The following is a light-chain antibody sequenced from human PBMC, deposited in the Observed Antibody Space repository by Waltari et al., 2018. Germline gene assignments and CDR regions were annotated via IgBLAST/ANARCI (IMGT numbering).Light chain of an antibody. CDR1: GGDVGSYNL. Sequence: QSALTHPAPVSGSPGQSTPIPCTGTGGDVGSYNLVSWYQQHPGKAPKLMIYEGSKRPSGVSNRFSGSKSGNTASLTISGLQAEDEADYYCCSYAGSSTFVVFGGGTKLTVL. V-gene: IGLV2-23*01. CDR2: EGS. CDR3: CSYAGSSTFVV. J-gene: IGLJ2*01.